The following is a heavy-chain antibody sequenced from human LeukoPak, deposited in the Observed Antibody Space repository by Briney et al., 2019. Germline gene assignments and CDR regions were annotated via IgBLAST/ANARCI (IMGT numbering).Heavy chain of an antibody. CDR2: ISGSGETT. Sequence: PGGSLRLSCAASGFTFANHAMNWVRQAPGKGLEWVSVISGSGETTIYADSVKGRITISRDNAKKMLYLQMNSLRAEDTAVYYCARGYGFDYWGQGTLVTVSS. J-gene: IGHJ4*02. CDR1: GFTFANHA. D-gene: IGHD4-17*01. V-gene: IGHV3-23*01. CDR3: ARGYGFDY.